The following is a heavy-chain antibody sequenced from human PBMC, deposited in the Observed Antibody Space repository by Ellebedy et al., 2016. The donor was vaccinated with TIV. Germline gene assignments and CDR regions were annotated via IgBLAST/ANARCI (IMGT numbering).Heavy chain of an antibody. CDR2: TYYRSKWYN. J-gene: IGHJ4*02. CDR3: ARHVAREGYNR. Sequence: SQTLSLTCAISGDSVSSKSAAWTWLRQSPWRGLECLGRTYYRSKWYNEYAVSVESRITINSDTSKNQFSLQLNSVTPEDTAVYYCARHVAREGYNRWGQGTLVTVSS. D-gene: IGHD5-24*01. V-gene: IGHV6-1*01. CDR1: GDSVSSKSAA.